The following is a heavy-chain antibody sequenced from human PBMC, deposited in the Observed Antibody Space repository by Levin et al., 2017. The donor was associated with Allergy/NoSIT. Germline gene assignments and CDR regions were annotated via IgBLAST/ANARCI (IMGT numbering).Heavy chain of an antibody. Sequence: QTGGSLRLSCAASGFTFSSYWMSWVRQAPGKGLEWVANIKQDGSEKYYVDSVKGRFTISRDNAKNSLYLQMNSLRAEDTAVYYCAREGYSGSYYSPYYFDYWGQGTLVTVSS. J-gene: IGHJ4*02. CDR2: IKQDGSEK. V-gene: IGHV3-7*01. D-gene: IGHD1-26*01. CDR1: GFTFSSYW. CDR3: AREGYSGSYYSPYYFDY.